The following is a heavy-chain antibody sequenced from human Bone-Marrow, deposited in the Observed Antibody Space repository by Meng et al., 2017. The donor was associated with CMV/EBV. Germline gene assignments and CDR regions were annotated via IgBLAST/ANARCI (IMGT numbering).Heavy chain of an antibody. CDR3: ARVSLIAARPHYYYYGMDV. CDR1: GFTFSSYS. Sequence: GGSLRLSCAASGFTFSSYSMNWVRQAPGKGPEWVSSISSSSSYIYYADSVKGRFTISRDNAKNSLYLQMNSLRAEDTAVYYCARVSLIAARPHYYYYGMDVWGQGTTVTVSS. CDR2: ISSSSSYI. V-gene: IGHV3-21*01. D-gene: IGHD6-6*01. J-gene: IGHJ6*02.